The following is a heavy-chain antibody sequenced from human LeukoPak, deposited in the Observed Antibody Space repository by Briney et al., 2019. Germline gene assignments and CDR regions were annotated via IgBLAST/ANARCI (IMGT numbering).Heavy chain of an antibody. V-gene: IGHV4-34*01. CDR1: GGSFSGYY. J-gene: IGHJ6*02. CDR3: ARGIRRTGNYYYYGMDV. Sequence: SETLSLTCAVYGGSFSGYYWSWIRQPPGKGLEWIGEINHSGSTNYNPSLKSRVTISVDTPKNQFSLKLSSVTAADTAVYYCARGIRRTGNYYYYGMDVWGQGTTVTVSS. CDR2: INHSGST. D-gene: IGHD3-10*01.